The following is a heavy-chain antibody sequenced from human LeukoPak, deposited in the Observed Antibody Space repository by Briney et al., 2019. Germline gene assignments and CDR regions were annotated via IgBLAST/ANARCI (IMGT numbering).Heavy chain of an antibody. CDR2: ISGDGSIT. CDR1: GLTFNIYW. Sequence: GGSLRLSCAASGLTFNIYWMHWVRQTPGKGLVWVSHISGDGSITTYADSVKGRFTISRDNSKNTLYLQMNSLRAEDTAVYYCAKSDGRRELLPDYFDYWGQGTLVTVSS. V-gene: IGHV3-74*01. CDR3: AKSDGRRELLPDYFDY. J-gene: IGHJ4*02. D-gene: IGHD1-26*01.